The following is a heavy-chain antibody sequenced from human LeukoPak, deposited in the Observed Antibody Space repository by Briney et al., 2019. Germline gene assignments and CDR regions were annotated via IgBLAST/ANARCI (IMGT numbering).Heavy chain of an antibody. D-gene: IGHD2-15*01. CDR3: ARIHRYCSGGACYVLDN. CDR2: VYYSGST. J-gene: IGHJ4*02. V-gene: IGHV4-59*02. Sequence: SETLSLTCVVSGGSVSGYYWGWIRQPPGRGLEWIGYVYYSGSTNYNPSFKIRITISVDTSRNQFSLQLSSVNAADTAVYYCARIHRYCSGGACYVLDNWGQGTLVAVSS. CDR1: GGSVSGYY.